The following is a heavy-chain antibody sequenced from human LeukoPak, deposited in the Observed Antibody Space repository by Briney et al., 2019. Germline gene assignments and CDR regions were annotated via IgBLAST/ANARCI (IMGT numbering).Heavy chain of an antibody. CDR3: AREPSGTYYFDH. V-gene: IGHV1-2*02. CDR2: INANSGGT. J-gene: IGHJ4*02. CDR1: GDTFTGYY. Sequence: GASVKVSCEASGDTFTGYYIHWVRQAPGQGLEWMGWINANSGGTSYAQKFQGRVIMTRDTSISTAYMELSRLGSDDTAVYYCAREPSGTYYFDHWGQGTLVTVSP. D-gene: IGHD1-26*01.